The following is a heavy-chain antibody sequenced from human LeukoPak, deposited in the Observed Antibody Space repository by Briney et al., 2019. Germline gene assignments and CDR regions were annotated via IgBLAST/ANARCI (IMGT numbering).Heavy chain of an antibody. Sequence: SETLSLTCTVSGGSSSGSHYFWGWIRRPPGKGLEWIGHMFYSGSTYYNPSLKSRVTIVDTSENQFSLTLNSVTATDTAIYYCARRGITYSTSFFDSWGQGTLVTVSS. CDR2: MFYSGST. V-gene: IGHV4-39*01. D-gene: IGHD2-2*01. CDR3: ARRGITYSTSFFDS. J-gene: IGHJ4*02. CDR1: GGSSSGSHYF.